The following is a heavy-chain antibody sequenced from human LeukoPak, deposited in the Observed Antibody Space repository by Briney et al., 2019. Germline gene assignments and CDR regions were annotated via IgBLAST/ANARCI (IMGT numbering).Heavy chain of an antibody. CDR2: INPNSGGT. V-gene: IGHV1-2*06. CDR1: GYTFTGYY. D-gene: IGHD3-9*01. CDR3: ARDIGIRYPGGGY. Sequence: SVKVSCKASGYTFTGYYMHWVRQAPGQGLEWMGRINPNSGGTNYAQEFQGRATMTRDTSISTAYMGLSRLRSDDTAVYYCARDIGIRYPGGGYWGQGTLVTVSS. J-gene: IGHJ4*02.